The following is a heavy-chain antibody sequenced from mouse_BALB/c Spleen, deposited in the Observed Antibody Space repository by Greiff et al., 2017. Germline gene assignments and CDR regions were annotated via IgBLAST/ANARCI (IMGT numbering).Heavy chain of an antibody. CDR2: IYPGNVNT. V-gene: IGHV1S56*01. J-gene: IGHJ2*01. Sequence: QVQLQQSGPELVKPGASVRISCTASGYTFTSYYIHWVKQRPGQGLEWIGWIYPGNVNTKYNEKFKGKATLTADKSYSTAYMQLSSLTSEDSAVYFCARYDEGLDYWGQGTTLTVSS. CDR3: ARYDEGLDY. D-gene: IGHD2-12*01. CDR1: GYTFTSYY.